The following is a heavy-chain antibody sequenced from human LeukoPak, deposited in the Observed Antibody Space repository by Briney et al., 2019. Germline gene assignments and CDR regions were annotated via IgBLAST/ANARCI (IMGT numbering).Heavy chain of an antibody. V-gene: IGHV3-53*04. CDR3: AKYGSGSRYWYFDL. D-gene: IGHD3-10*01. CDR1: GFTVSSNY. CDR2: IYSGGST. Sequence: QPGGSLRLSCAASGFTVSSNYMSWVRQAPGKGLEWVSVIYSGGSTYYADSVKGRFTISRHNSKNTLYLQMNRLRAEDTAVYYCAKYGSGSRYWYFDLWGRGTLVTVSS. J-gene: IGHJ2*01.